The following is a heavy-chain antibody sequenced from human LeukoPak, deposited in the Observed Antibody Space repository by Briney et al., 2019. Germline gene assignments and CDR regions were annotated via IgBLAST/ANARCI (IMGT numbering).Heavy chain of an antibody. D-gene: IGHD1-7*01. CDR1: GGSISSYY. Sequence: SETLSLTCTVSGGSISSYYWSWIRQPPGKGLEWIGYIYYSGSTNYNPSLKSRVTISVDTSKNQFSLKLSSVTAADTAVYYCAKDSRTWTGTTSSDYWGQGTLVTVPS. CDR3: AKDSRTWTGTTSSDY. CDR2: IYYSGST. V-gene: IGHV4-59*01. J-gene: IGHJ4*02.